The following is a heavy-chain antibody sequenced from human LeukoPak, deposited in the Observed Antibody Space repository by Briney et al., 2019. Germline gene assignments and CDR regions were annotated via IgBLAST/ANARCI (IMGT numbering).Heavy chain of an antibody. V-gene: IGHV4-39*01. D-gene: IGHD3-22*01. CDR1: GGSISSSSYY. CDR3: ARHSTITMIVVGEGFDY. CDR2: IYYSGST. Sequence: SETLSLTCTVSGGSISSSSYYWGWLRQPPGTGLEWIGSIYYSGSTYYNPSLKSRVTRSVDTSKNQFSLKLSSVTAADTAVYYCARHSTITMIVVGEGFDYWGQGTLVTVSS. J-gene: IGHJ4*02.